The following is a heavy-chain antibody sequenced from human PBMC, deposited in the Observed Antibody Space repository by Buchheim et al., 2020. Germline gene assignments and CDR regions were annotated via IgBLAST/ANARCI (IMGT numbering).Heavy chain of an antibody. J-gene: IGHJ4*02. Sequence: QVQLQESGPGLVKPSETLSLTCTVSGGSISSYYWSWIRQPPGKGLEWIGYIYYSGSTNYNPSLKSRVTISVDTSKNQFSLKLSSVTAADTAVYYCARHQAAAGYYFDYWGQGTL. CDR3: ARHQAAAGYYFDY. CDR1: GGSISSYY. V-gene: IGHV4-59*08. CDR2: IYYSGST. D-gene: IGHD6-13*01.